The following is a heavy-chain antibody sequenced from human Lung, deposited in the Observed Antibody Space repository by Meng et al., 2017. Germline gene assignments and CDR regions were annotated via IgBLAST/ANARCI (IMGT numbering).Heavy chain of an antibody. CDR3: ARGQKGYFDL. J-gene: IGHJ2*01. CDR1: GGSIRISNDY. V-gene: IGHV4-30-4*01. Sequence: QGQLQVSGPGLVNPSQNLALPRKVPGGSIRISNDYWSWIRQPPGKGLEWSGHIYNSGSTYYNPSLKSRMTISVDTSKNQFSLKLSSVTAADTAVYYCARGQKGYFDLWGRGTLVTVSS. CDR2: IYNSGST.